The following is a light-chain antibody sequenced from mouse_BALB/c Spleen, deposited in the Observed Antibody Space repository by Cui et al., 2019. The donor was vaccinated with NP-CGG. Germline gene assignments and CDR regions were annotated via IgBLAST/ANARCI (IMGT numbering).Light chain of an antibody. CDR3: QQWNSYPYT. J-gene: IGKJ2*01. CDR1: SSVSY. Sequence: QSVLTQSPPIMSASQGEKVTMTCSASSSVSYMYWYQQKPGSSPRLQIYDTSNLASGVPVRFSGSGSGTSYSLTISRMEAEDAATYYCQQWNSYPYTFGGGTKLE. V-gene: IGKV4-55*01. CDR2: DTS.